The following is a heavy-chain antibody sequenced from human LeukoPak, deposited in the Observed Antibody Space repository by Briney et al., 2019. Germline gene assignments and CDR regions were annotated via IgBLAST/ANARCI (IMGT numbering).Heavy chain of an antibody. D-gene: IGHD3-10*01. CDR1: GGSISYYY. J-gene: IGHJ4*02. Sequence: PSETLSLTCTVSGGSISYYYWSWIRQPPGKGLEWIGYIYYSGSTTYNPSLKSRVTISVDTSKNQFSLKLSSVTAADTAVYYCARARGGTMVRGVISRWGQGTLVTVSS. CDR2: IYYSGST. CDR3: ARARGGTMVRGVISR. V-gene: IGHV4-59*01.